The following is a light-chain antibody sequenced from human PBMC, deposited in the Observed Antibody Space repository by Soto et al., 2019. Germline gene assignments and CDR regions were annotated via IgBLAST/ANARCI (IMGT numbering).Light chain of an antibody. J-gene: IGKJ1*01. CDR2: GPY. CDR3: HQYNDWPPA. V-gene: IGKV3-15*01. CDR1: QSVSTN. Sequence: EIVVTQSPATLSVSPGERATLSCRASQSVSTNLAWYQQKPGPAHRLLIYGPYTRASGVQARFSGSGYGREFTLTIRSLQSEDYAVYYCHQYNDWPPAFGQGTKVDI.